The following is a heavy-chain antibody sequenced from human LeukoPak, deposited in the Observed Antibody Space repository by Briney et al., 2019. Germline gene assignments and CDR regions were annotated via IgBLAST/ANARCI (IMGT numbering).Heavy chain of an antibody. CDR2: ISDSGGGT. CDR3: DGADF. CDR1: GFTFNTYS. Sequence: PGGSLRLSCAASGFTFNTYSMNWARQAPGKGLEWVSTISDSGGGTYYADSVKCRFTISRDNSKNTLYLQMNSLRADDMAVYYCDGADFWGQGTLVTVSS. V-gene: IGHV3-23*01. J-gene: IGHJ4*02.